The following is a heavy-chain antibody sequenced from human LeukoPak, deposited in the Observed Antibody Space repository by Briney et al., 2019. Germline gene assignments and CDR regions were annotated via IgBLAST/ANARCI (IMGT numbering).Heavy chain of an antibody. J-gene: IGHJ6*02. D-gene: IGHD2-2*01. CDR1: GGSISSYY. CDR3: ARDPGNIVVVPAAGYYYYGMDV. CDR2: IYTSGST. Sequence: PSETLSLTCTVSGGSISSYYWSWIRQPAGKGLEWIGRIYTSGSTNYNPSLKSRVTMSVDTSKNQFSLKLSSVTAADTAVYYCARDPGNIVVVPAAGYYYYGMDVWGQGTTVTVSS. V-gene: IGHV4-4*07.